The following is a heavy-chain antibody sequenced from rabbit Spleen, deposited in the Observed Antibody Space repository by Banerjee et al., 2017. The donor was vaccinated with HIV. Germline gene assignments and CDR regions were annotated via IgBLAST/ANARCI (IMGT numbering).Heavy chain of an antibody. V-gene: IGHV1S45*01. CDR1: GFDFSGDYD. CDR3: ARDTGSSFSSYGMDL. Sequence: QEQLVESGGGLVQPEGSLTLTCKASGFDFSGDYDMCWVRQAPGKGLEWIACIYVGSSGSTYYASWAKGRFTISKASSTTVTLQMTSLTVADTATYFCARDTGSSFSSYGMDLWGPGTLVTVS. CDR2: IYVGSSGST. J-gene: IGHJ6*01. D-gene: IGHD8-1*01.